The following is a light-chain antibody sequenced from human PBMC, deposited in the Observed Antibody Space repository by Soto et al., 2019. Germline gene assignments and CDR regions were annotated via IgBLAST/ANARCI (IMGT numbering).Light chain of an antibody. J-gene: IGKJ1*01. CDR2: KAS. Sequence: MKRAASALSAAVGGRGTITCRASQSISSWLAWYQQKPGKAPKLLIYKASTLKSGVPSRFSGSGSGTEFTLTISSLQPDDFATYYCQLYNSYSEAFGQGTKVDIK. CDR1: QSISSW. CDR3: QLYNSYSEA. V-gene: IGKV1-5*03.